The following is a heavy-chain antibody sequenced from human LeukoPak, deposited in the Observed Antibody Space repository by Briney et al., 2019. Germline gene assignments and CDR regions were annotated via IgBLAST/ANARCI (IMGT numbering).Heavy chain of an antibody. D-gene: IGHD1-26*01. Sequence: GGSLRLSCAASGFTVSSNYMSWVRQAPGKGLEWVSVIYSGGSTYYADSVKGRFTISRDNSKNTLYLQMNSLRAEDTAVYYCARVEVGATSSFFDYWGQGTLVTVSS. CDR2: IYSGGST. CDR1: GFTVSSNY. J-gene: IGHJ4*02. CDR3: ARVEVGATSSFFDY. V-gene: IGHV3-53*01.